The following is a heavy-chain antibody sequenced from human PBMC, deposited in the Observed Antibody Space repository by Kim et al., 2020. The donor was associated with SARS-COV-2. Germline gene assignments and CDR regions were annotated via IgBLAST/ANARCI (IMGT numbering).Heavy chain of an antibody. CDR1: GFTFDDYA. CDR3: ARSGNYDSSGYYGY. Sequence: GGSLRLSCAASGFTFDDYAMHWVRQAPGKGLEWVSLISWDGGSTYYADPVKGRFTISRDNSKNSLYLQMNSLSAEDTALYYCARSGNYDSSGYYGYWGQG. J-gene: IGHJ4*02. CDR2: ISWDGGST. D-gene: IGHD3-22*01. V-gene: IGHV3-43D*03.